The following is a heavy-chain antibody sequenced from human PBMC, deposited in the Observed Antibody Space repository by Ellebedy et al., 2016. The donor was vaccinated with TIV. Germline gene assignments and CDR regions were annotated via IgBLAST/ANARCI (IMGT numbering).Heavy chain of an antibody. D-gene: IGHD3-22*01. CDR3: AKGLTLGHYDTEAIADY. Sequence: PGGSLRLSCAASGFTFSSYAMSWVRQAPGKGLEWVSIISDSGGSTYYADSVKGRFTISRDNSKNTLYLQMNSLRAEDTAVYYCAKGLTLGHYDTEAIADYWGQGTLVTVSS. CDR2: ISDSGGST. V-gene: IGHV3-23*01. CDR1: GFTFSSYA. J-gene: IGHJ4*02.